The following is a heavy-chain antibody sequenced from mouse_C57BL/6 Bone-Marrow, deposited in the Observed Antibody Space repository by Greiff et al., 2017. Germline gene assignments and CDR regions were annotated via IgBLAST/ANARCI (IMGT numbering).Heavy chain of an antibody. CDR2: ISYDGSN. J-gene: IGHJ2*01. CDR1: GYSITSGYY. V-gene: IGHV3-6*01. CDR3: AREGGY. Sequence: EVKLQESGPGLVKPSQSLSLTCSVTGYSITSGYYWNWIRQFPGNKLEWMGYISYDGSNNYNPSLKNRISITRDTSKNQFFLKLNSVTTEDTATYDCAREGGYWGQGTTLTVSS.